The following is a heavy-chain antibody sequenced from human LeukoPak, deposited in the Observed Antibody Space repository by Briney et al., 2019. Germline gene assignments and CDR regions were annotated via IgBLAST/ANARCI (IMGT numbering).Heavy chain of an antibody. V-gene: IGHV3-30-3*01. Sequence: PGRSLRLSCAASGFTFSSYAMHWVRQAPGKGLEWVAVISYDGSNKYYADSVKGRFTISRDNSKNTLYLQMNSLRAEDTAVYYCARDRWRPYGSESYDAFDIWGQGTMVTVSS. J-gene: IGHJ3*02. CDR1: GFTFSSYA. D-gene: IGHD3-10*01. CDR3: ARDRWRPYGSESYDAFDI. CDR2: ISYDGSNK.